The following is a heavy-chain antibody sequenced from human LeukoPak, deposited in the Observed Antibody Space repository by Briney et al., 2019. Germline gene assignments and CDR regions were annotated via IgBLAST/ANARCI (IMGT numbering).Heavy chain of an antibody. CDR1: GGSISSSSYY. CDR2: IYYSGST. D-gene: IGHD3-3*01. J-gene: IGHJ4*02. V-gene: IGHV4-39*01. Sequence: PETLSLTCTVSGGSISSSSYYWGWIRQPPGKGLEWIGSIYYSGSTYYNPSLKSRVTISVDTSKNQFSLKLSSVTAADTAVYYCARVTIFGVVPPNWGQGTLVTVSS. CDR3: ARVTIFGVVPPN.